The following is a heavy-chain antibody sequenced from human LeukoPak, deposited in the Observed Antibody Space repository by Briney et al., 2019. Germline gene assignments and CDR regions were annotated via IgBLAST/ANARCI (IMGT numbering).Heavy chain of an antibody. V-gene: IGHV3-48*03. J-gene: IGHJ3*02. D-gene: IGHD2-2*01. CDR3: AREDCSSTSCYVRDWRQVNAFDI. CDR2: ISSSGSTI. Sequence: PGGSLRLSCAASGFTFSSYEMNWVRQAPGKGLEWVSYISSSGSTIYYADSVKGRFTISRDNAKNSLYLQMNSLRAEDTAVYYCAREDCSSTSCYVRDWRQVNAFDIWGQGTMVTVSS. CDR1: GFTFSSYE.